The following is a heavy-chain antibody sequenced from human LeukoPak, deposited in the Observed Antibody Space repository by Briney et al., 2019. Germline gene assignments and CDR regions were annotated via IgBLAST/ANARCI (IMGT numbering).Heavy chain of an antibody. V-gene: IGHV3-53*04. CDR2: IYSGGST. CDR1: GFIFSSYA. CDR3: ARDIGYSYGMDV. Sequence: GGSLRLSCAASGFIFSSYAMSWVRLAPGKGLEWVSVIYSGGSTYYADSVKGRFTISRHNSKNTLYLQMNSLRAEDTAVYYCARDIGYSYGMDVWGQGTTVTVSS. D-gene: IGHD5-18*01. J-gene: IGHJ6*02.